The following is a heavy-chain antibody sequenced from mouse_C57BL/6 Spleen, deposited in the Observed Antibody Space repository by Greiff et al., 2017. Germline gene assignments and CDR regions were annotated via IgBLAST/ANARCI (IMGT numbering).Heavy chain of an antibody. V-gene: IGHV1-81*01. Sequence: QVQLQQSGAELARPGASVKLSCKASGYTFTSYGISWVKQRTGQGLEWIGEIYPRSGNTYYNAKFKGKATLTADKSSSTAYMELRSLTSEDSAVYFCARSVLSYAMDYWGQGTSVTVSS. J-gene: IGHJ4*01. CDR3: ARSVLSYAMDY. D-gene: IGHD5-1*01. CDR1: GYTFTSYG. CDR2: IYPRSGNT.